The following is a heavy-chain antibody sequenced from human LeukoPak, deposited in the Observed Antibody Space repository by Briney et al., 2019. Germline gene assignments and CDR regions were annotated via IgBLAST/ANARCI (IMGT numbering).Heavy chain of an antibody. CDR3: ARSADSGGYFREIILYYFDY. CDR2: SSNGGSTI. J-gene: IGHJ4*02. Sequence: GGSLRLSCAASGFTFSDFYMTWIRQAPGKGLEWVSYSSNGGSTIYYADSVKGRFTISRDNAKNSLYLQMNSLRAEDTAVYYCARSADSGGYFREIILYYFDYWGQGTLVTVSS. CDR1: GFTFSDFY. D-gene: IGHD3-22*01. V-gene: IGHV3-11*01.